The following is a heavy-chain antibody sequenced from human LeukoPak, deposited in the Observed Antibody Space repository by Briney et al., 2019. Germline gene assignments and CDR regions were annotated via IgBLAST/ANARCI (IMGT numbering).Heavy chain of an antibody. D-gene: IGHD2-15*01. V-gene: IGHV3-23*01. CDR2: ICGSGSGT. CDR1: GFTFDSYA. Sequence: GGSLRLSCAASGFTFDSYAMNWVRQAPGEGLEWVSVICGSGSGTYYADSVKGRFTISRDNSKYTLYLQMNSLRAEDTAVYYCAKGSGGSCYTGMDVWGQGTTVTVS. CDR3: AKGSGGSCYTGMDV. J-gene: IGHJ6*02.